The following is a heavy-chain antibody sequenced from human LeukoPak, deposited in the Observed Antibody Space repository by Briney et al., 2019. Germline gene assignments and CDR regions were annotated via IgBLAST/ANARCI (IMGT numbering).Heavy chain of an antibody. CDR1: GFTYDDYA. D-gene: IGHD5-12*01. CDR2: ISWNSGSI. J-gene: IGHJ4*02. V-gene: IGHV3-9*01. CDR3: AKDRGYSGYEEPFDY. Sequence: GRSLRLSCAASGFTYDDYAMHWVRQAPGKGVERVSGISWNSGSIGYADSVNGRFTISRDNSKNSLYLQMNSLRAEDTALYYCAKDRGYSGYEEPFDYWGQGTLVTVSS.